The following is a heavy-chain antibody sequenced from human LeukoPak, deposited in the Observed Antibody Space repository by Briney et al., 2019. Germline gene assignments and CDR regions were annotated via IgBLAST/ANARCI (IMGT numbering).Heavy chain of an antibody. V-gene: IGHV3-48*03. CDR2: ISSSGSTI. D-gene: IGHD2-15*01. CDR3: ARVSRDIVVVVAADNFDY. CDR1: GFTFSSYE. J-gene: IGHJ4*02. Sequence: PGGSLRLSCAASGFTFSSYEMNWVRQAPGKGLEWVSYISSSGSTIYYADSVKGRFTISRDTAKNSLYLQMNSLRAEDTAVYYCARVSRDIVVVVAADNFDYWGQGTLVTVSS.